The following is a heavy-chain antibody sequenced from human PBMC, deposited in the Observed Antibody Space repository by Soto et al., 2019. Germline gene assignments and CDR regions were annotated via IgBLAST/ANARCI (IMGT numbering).Heavy chain of an antibody. J-gene: IGHJ4*02. Sequence: GVSLRLSCAASGFTFSSYSMNWVRQAPGKGLEWVSYISSSSSTIYYADSVKGRFTISRDNAKNSLYLQMNSLRAEDTAVYYCARGLRFVPRGTAMDWGQGTLVTVSS. D-gene: IGHD5-18*01. CDR2: ISSSSSTI. V-gene: IGHV3-48*01. CDR3: ARGLRFVPRGTAMD. CDR1: GFTFSSYS.